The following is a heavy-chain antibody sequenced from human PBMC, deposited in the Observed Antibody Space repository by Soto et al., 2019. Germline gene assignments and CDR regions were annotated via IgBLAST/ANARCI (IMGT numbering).Heavy chain of an antibody. Sequence: GGSLRLSCAASGFTFSGYWMCWVRQAPGPGLGGVTSTNGEGSEEPYVAGGMGRFTDTRANAQNPVSLQMKSPGVDDTAGYCGARGPGPRSAAIRGLGWFDPWGQGTLVTVSS. CDR1: GFTFSGYW. J-gene: IGHJ5*02. V-gene: IGHV3-7*03. CDR2: TNGEGSEE. CDR3: ARGPGPRSAAIRGLGWFDP. D-gene: IGHD2-2*01.